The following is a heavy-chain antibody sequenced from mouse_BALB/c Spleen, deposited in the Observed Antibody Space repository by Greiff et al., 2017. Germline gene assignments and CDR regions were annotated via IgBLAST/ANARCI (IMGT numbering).Heavy chain of an antibody. D-gene: IGHD2-1*01. Sequence: EVKLMESGGGLVKPGGSLKLSCAASGFTFSSYAMSWVRQTPEKRLEWVASISSGGSTYYPDSVKGRFTISRDNARNILYLQMSSLRSEDTAMYYCARGYGNYDFYYYAMDYWGQGTSVTVSS. V-gene: IGHV5-6-5*01. J-gene: IGHJ4*01. CDR2: ISSGGST. CDR1: GFTFSSYA. CDR3: ARGYGNYDFYYYAMDY.